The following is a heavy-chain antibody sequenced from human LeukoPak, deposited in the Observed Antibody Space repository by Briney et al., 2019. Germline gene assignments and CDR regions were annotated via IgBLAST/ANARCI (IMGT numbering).Heavy chain of an antibody. CDR3: ARDRGFTSYDY. CDR1: GFTFRDSW. V-gene: IGHV3-7*01. Sequence: GGSLRLSCAASGFTFRDSWMHWVRQAPGKGLEWVANINQDGSHKYYVDSVEGRFIISRDTVKNSVHLQMNSLRAEDTAVYYCARDRGFTSYDYWGQGILVTVSS. CDR2: INQDGSHK. D-gene: IGHD5-12*01. J-gene: IGHJ4*02.